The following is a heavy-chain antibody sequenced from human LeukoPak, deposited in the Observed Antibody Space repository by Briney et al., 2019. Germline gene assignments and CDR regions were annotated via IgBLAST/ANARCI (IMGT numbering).Heavy chain of an antibody. Sequence: GGSLRLSCAASGFTFSSYAMHWVRQAPGKGLEWVAVISYDGSNKYYADSVKGRFTISRDNSKNTLYLQMNSLRAEDTAVYYCATFYGSGSYSSGYYYYYYMDVWGKGTTVTISS. J-gene: IGHJ6*03. V-gene: IGHV3-30*04. CDR2: ISYDGSNK. D-gene: IGHD3-10*01. CDR3: ATFYGSGSYSSGYYYYYYMDV. CDR1: GFTFSSYA.